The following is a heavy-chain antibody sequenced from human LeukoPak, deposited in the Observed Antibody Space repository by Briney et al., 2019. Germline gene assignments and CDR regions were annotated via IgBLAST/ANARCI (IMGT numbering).Heavy chain of an antibody. J-gene: IGHJ4*02. D-gene: IGHD3-9*01. CDR3: ARNPYDILTGFYKNPGGFDY. CDR1: GYTFTGYY. V-gene: IGHV1-2*02. CDR2: INPNSGGT. Sequence: ASVKVSCKASGYTFTGYYMHWVRQAPGQGLEWMGWINPNSGGTNYAQKFQGRVTMTRDTSISTAYMELSRLRSDDTAVYYCARNPYDILTGFYKNPGGFDYWGQGTLVTVSS.